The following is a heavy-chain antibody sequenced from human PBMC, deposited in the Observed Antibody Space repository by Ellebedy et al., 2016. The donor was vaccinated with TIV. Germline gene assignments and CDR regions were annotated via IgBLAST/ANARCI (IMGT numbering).Heavy chain of an antibody. D-gene: IGHD6-19*01. CDR3: TRGYGSDWPTSNY. CDR1: GGSLNYH. CDR2: MNDGGGT. Sequence: MPGGSLRLSCTVSGGSLNYHWSWIRQPPGKGLEWIGEMNDGGGTNYNPSLESRVIISIDTSTKQLSLKLTSVTAADTAVYYCTRGYGSDWPTSNYWGPGSLVTVSS. J-gene: IGHJ4*02. V-gene: IGHV4-34*01.